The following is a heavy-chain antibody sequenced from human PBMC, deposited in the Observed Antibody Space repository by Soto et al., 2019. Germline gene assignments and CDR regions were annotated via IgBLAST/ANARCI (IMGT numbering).Heavy chain of an antibody. Sequence: GGSLRLSCAASGFTFSSYWMSWVRQAPGKGLEWVPNIKQDGSEKYYVDSVKGRFTISRDNAKNSLYLQMNSLRAEDTDVYYCARERGSASYLDYWGQGTLVTVSS. D-gene: IGHD3-10*01. V-gene: IGHV3-7*01. CDR1: GFTFSSYW. CDR3: ARERGSASYLDY. J-gene: IGHJ4*02. CDR2: IKQDGSEK.